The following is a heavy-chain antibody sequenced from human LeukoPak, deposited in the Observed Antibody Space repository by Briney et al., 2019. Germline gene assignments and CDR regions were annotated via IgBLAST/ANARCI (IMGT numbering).Heavy chain of an antibody. D-gene: IGHD6-13*01. CDR1: GFTVSSNY. CDR2: IYSSGST. V-gene: IGHV3-66*03. Sequence: GGSLRLSCAASGFTVSSNYMNWVRQAPRKGLEWVSVIYSSGSTYYAESVKGRFTTSRDNSKNTLYLQVNSLRVEDTGVYYCARDGSGTSSFGYWGQGTLVTVSS. CDR3: ARDGSGTSSFGY. J-gene: IGHJ4*02.